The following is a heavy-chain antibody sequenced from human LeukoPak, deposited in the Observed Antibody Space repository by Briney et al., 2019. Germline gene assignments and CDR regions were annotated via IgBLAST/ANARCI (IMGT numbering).Heavy chain of an antibody. Sequence: ASVKVSCKASGYTFTGYHMHWVRQAPGQGLEWMGRINPNSGDTNYAQKFQGRVTMTRDTSTSTVYMELSSLRPEDTAVYYCARDKPGICSSTSCSPDYYYGMDVWGQGTTVTVSS. J-gene: IGHJ6*02. CDR2: INPNSGDT. CDR3: ARDKPGICSSTSCSPDYYYGMDV. CDR1: GYTFTGYH. V-gene: IGHV1-2*06. D-gene: IGHD2-2*01.